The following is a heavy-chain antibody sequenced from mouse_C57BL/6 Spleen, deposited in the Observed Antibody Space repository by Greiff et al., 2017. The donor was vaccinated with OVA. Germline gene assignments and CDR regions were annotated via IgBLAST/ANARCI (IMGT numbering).Heavy chain of an antibody. CDR1: GYTFTDYE. J-gene: IGHJ4*01. Sequence: VQLQQSGAELVRPGASVTLSCKASGYTFTDYEMHWVKQTPVHGLEWIGAIDPETGGTAYNQKFKGKAILTADKSSSTAYMELRSLTSEDSAVYYGTRRVIYDGSAMDDWGKGTSVTVSS. D-gene: IGHD2-3*01. CDR3: TRRVIYDGSAMDD. V-gene: IGHV1-15*01. CDR2: IDPETGGT.